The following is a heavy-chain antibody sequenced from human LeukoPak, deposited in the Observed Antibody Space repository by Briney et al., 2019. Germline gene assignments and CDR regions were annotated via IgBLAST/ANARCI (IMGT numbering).Heavy chain of an antibody. CDR1: GGSITSSSYY. CDR3: ARRDNTYYYDSSGYYLLDAFDI. Sequence: PSETLSLTCTVSGGSITSSSYYWGWIRQPPGNGLEWIGSIYYSGSTYYNPSLKSRVTISVDTSKNQFSLKLSSVTAADTAVYYCARRDNTYYYDSSGYYLLDAFDIWGQGTMVTVSS. J-gene: IGHJ3*02. CDR2: IYYSGST. V-gene: IGHV4-39*07. D-gene: IGHD3-22*01.